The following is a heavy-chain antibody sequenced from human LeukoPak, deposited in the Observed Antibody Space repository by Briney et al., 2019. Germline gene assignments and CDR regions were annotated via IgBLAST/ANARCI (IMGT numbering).Heavy chain of an antibody. Sequence: PSETLSLTCTVSGGSISSSSYYWGWIRQPPGKGLEWIGSIYYSGSTYYNPSLKSRVTISVDTSKNQFSLKLSSVTAADTAVYYCARHLSRSVYNWNDVGWFDPWGQGTLVTVSS. J-gene: IGHJ5*02. CDR1: GGSISSSSYY. D-gene: IGHD1-20*01. CDR3: ARHLSRSVYNWNDVGWFDP. CDR2: IYYSGST. V-gene: IGHV4-39*01.